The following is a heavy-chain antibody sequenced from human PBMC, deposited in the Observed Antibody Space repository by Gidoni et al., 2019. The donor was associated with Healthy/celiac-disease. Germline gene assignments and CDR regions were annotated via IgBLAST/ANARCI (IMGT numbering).Heavy chain of an antibody. CDR1: GFTVSSNY. J-gene: IGHJ4*02. D-gene: IGHD3-22*01. V-gene: IGHV3-53*01. Sequence: GGGLIQPGGSLRLSCAASGFTVSSNYMSWVRQAPGKGLEWVSVIYSGGSTYYADSVKGRFTISRDNSKNTLYLQMNSLRAEDTAVYYCARTYDDSSGYYSIFDYWGQGTLVTVSS. CDR3: ARTYDDSSGYYSIFDY. CDR2: IYSGGST.